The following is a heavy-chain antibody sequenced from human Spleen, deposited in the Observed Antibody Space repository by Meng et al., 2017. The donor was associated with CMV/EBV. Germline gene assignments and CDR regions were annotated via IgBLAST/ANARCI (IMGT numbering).Heavy chain of an antibody. V-gene: IGHV3-30*04. CDR2: ISFDGNNR. J-gene: IGHJ4*02. CDR1: GYTFGNYA. D-gene: IGHD5/OR15-5a*01. Sequence: GESLKISCVGSGYTFGNYAMHWVRQAPGKGLDWLSVISFDGNNRDYADSVKGRFTISRSNSENTLYLQMDNLGPEDTAVYFCARARIYPPKALSPYVDHWGQGTLVTVSS. CDR3: ARARIYPPKALSPYVDH.